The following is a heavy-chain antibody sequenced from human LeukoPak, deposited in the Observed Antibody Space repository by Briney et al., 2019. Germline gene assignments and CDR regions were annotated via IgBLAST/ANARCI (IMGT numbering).Heavy chain of an antibody. D-gene: IGHD3-16*02. J-gene: IGHJ4*02. CDR1: GGSISSSCYY. Sequence: SETLTLTCTVSGGSISSSCYYWGWIRQPPGKGLQWIGTIYYSGSTYYNPSLKSRVTISVDTSKNQFSLKLSSVTAADTAVYYCARGRIMITFGGVIAPVDYWGQGTLVTVSS. V-gene: IGHV4-39*07. CDR3: ARGRIMITFGGVIAPVDY. CDR2: IYYSGST.